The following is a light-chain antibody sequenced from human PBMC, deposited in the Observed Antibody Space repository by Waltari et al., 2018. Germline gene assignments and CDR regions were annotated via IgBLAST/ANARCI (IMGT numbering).Light chain of an antibody. CDR3: SSYSSSSTLVV. J-gene: IGLJ2*01. V-gene: IGLV2-14*03. Sequence: QSALTQPASVSGSPGQSITLSCTGTSSDVGGYNYVSWYQQHPGKAPKLMIYDVSNRPSGVSNGFSGSNAGNTASLTISGLQAEDEADYHCSSYSSSSTLVVFGGGTKLTVL. CDR2: DVS. CDR1: SSDVGGYNY.